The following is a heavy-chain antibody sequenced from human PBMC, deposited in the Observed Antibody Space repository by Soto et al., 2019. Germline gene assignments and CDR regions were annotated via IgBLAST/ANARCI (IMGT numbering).Heavy chain of an antibody. D-gene: IGHD3-3*01. J-gene: IGHJ6*02. CDR1: GFTFISYA. CDR3: AKGDDFWSGFSVYYYYGMDV. V-gene: IGHV3-23*01. Sequence: GGSLRLSCAASGFTFISYAMSWVRQAPGKGLEWVSAISGSGGSTYYADSVKGRFTISRDNSKNTLYLQMNSLRAEDTAVYYCAKGDDFWSGFSVYYYYGMDVWGQGTTLTVSS. CDR2: ISGSGGST.